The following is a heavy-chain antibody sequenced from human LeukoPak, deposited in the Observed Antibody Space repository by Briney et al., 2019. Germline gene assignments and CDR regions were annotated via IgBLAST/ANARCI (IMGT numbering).Heavy chain of an antibody. Sequence: ASVKVSRKASGYSFTSYGITWVREAPGQGPEWMGWISGSTGNTHYAQNVQGRVTMTTDTATSTAYMELRSLGSDDTAVYYCARVGRDCSSINCYWEDWFDPWGQGTLVIVSS. V-gene: IGHV1-18*04. CDR3: ARVGRDCSSINCYWEDWFDP. J-gene: IGHJ5*02. CDR1: GYSFTSYG. D-gene: IGHD2-2*01. CDR2: ISGSTGNT.